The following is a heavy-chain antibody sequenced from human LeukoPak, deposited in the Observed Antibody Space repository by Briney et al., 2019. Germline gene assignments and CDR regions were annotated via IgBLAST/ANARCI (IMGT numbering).Heavy chain of an antibody. CDR1: GYTFTGYY. CDR3: ARGPASVSSGWPEPNYYYYGMDV. Sequence: ASVKVSCKASGYTFTGYYMHWVRQAPGQGLEWMGWINPNSGGTNYAQKFQGWVTMTRDTSISTAYMELSRLRSDDTAVYYCARGPASVSSGWPEPNYYYYGMDVWGQGTTVTVSS. V-gene: IGHV1-2*04. D-gene: IGHD6-25*01. J-gene: IGHJ6*02. CDR2: INPNSGGT.